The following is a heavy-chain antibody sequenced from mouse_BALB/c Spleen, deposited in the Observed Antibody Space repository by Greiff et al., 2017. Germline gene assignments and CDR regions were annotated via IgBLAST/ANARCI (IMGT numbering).Heavy chain of an antibody. CDR1: GYTFTSYW. D-gene: IGHD1-1*01. CDR2: INPSNGRT. J-gene: IGHJ2*01. V-gene: IGHV1S81*02. Sequence: QVQLKQPGAELVKPGASVKLSCKASGYTFTSYWMHWVKQRPGQGLEWIGEINPSNGRTNYNEKFKSKATLTVDKSSSTAYMQLSSLTSEDSAVYYCATTVVADYWGQGTTLTVSS. CDR3: ATTVVADY.